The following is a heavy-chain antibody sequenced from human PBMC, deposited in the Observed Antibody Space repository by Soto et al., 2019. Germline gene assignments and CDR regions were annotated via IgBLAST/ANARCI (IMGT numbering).Heavy chain of an antibody. CDR2: IYYSGST. CDR3: ARVNIVVVVAATYNWFDP. D-gene: IGHD2-15*01. Sequence: SETLSLTCTVSGGSISSYYWSWIRQPPGKGLEWVGYIYYSGSTNYNPSLKSRVTISVDSSKNQVSLKLSSVTAADTAVYYCARVNIVVVVAATYNWFDPWGQGTLVTVSS. J-gene: IGHJ5*02. CDR1: GGSISSYY. V-gene: IGHV4-59*01.